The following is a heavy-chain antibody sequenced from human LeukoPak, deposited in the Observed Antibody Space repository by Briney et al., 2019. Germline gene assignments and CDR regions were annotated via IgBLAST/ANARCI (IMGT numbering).Heavy chain of an antibody. V-gene: IGHV7-4-1*02. D-gene: IGHD1-26*01. CDR3: ARGLGGSHKTFDY. Sequence: ASVKVSCKASGSTFSSHAMNWVRQAPGQGLEWMGWINTNTGNPTSAQGFTGRFVFSLDTSVSTAYLQISSLKAEDTAVYYCARGLGGSHKTFDYWGQGTLVTVSS. CDR2: INTNTGNP. CDR1: GSTFSSHA. J-gene: IGHJ4*02.